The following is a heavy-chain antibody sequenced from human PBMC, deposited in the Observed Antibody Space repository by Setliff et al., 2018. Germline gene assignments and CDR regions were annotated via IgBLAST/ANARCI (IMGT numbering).Heavy chain of an antibody. CDR3: ARGRGDYDFWSGYYNYYYMDV. J-gene: IGHJ6*03. Sequence: SETLSLTCTVSGGSISSGGYYWSWIRQHPGKGLEWIGYIYYSGNTYYNPSLKSRVTISVDTSKNQFSLKLTSVTAADTAVYYCARGRGDYDFWSGYYNYYYMDVWGKGTTVTVSS. CDR2: IYYSGNT. V-gene: IGHV4-31*03. D-gene: IGHD3-3*01. CDR1: GGSISSGGYY.